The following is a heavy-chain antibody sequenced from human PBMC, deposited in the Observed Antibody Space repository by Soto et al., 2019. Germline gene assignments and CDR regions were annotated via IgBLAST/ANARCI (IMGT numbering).Heavy chain of an antibody. CDR2: IYCIGST. CDR1: GGSISSSSYY. D-gene: IGHD6-6*01. V-gene: IGHV4-39*01. J-gene: IGHJ6*02. CDR3: ARHVECAYSSSSFPDYYYGMDV. Sequence: QLQLQESGPGLVKPSETLSLTFTFSGGSISSSSYYWGWIRQPPGQGLEWLGRIYCIGSTYYNPSHTRRLLISVDTTTNHVALKLSSVTAADTAVYYCARHVECAYSSSSFPDYYYGMDVWGHGTTVTVSS.